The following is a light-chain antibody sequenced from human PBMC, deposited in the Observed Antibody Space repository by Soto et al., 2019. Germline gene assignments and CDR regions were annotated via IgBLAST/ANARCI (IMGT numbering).Light chain of an antibody. Sequence: QSVLTQPASVSGSPGQSITISCTGTSRDVGSYNLVSWYQQHPGKAPKLMIYEVSKRPSGVSNRFSGSKSGNTASLTISGLQAEDEADYYCCSYAGSSTPHYVFGSGTKVTVL. J-gene: IGLJ1*01. CDR1: SRDVGSYNL. CDR2: EVS. CDR3: CSYAGSSTPHYV. V-gene: IGLV2-23*02.